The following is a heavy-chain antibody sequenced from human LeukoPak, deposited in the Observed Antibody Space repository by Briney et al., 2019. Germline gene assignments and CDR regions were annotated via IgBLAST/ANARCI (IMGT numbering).Heavy chain of an antibody. Sequence: GRSLRLSCAASGFTFSSYAMHWVRQAPGKGLEWVAVISYDGGNKYYADSVKGRFTISRDNSKNTLYLQMNSLRAEDTAVYYCARGASVAVAGTFLGYWGQGTLVTVSS. CDR2: ISYDGGNK. CDR1: GFTFSSYA. J-gene: IGHJ4*02. V-gene: IGHV3-30-3*01. D-gene: IGHD6-19*01. CDR3: ARGASVAVAGTFLGY.